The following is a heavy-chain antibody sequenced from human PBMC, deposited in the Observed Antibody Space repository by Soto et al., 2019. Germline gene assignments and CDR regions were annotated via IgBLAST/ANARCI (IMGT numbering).Heavy chain of an antibody. CDR3: ARLITSGTSSLDY. Sequence: PGESLKISCKGVGYGFNSYWIGGVRQMPGKGLEWMGIIYGADSDTRYSPTFQGHVTISADKSTTTAYLQWRSMKAADTAMYYCARLITSGTSSLDYWGQGTLVTVSS. D-gene: IGHD2-2*01. CDR2: IYGADSDT. CDR1: GYGFNSYW. V-gene: IGHV5-51*01. J-gene: IGHJ4*02.